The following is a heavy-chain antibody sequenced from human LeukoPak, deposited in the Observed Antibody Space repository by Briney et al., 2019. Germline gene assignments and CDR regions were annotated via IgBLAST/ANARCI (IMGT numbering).Heavy chain of an antibody. D-gene: IGHD6-19*01. V-gene: IGHV3-23*01. J-gene: IGHJ6*03. CDR3: TKELHVAVAVADYYYFYMDV. CDR1: GFAFSTFA. Sequence: GGSRRLSCAASGFAFSTFAMGWVRQSPGKGLEWLSTINGGGNTTFYSDSVKGRFTISRDNSKNTLYLHMDSLRPDDTAIYYCTKELHVAVAVADYYYFYMDVWGRGTAVTVSS. CDR2: INGGGNTT.